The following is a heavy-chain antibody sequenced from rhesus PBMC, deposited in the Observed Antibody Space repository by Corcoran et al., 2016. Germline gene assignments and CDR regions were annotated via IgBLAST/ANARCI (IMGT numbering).Heavy chain of an antibody. J-gene: IGHJ4*01. D-gene: IGHD2-2*01. Sequence: QVQLQESGPGLVKPSATLSLTCAVPGYSINTGSHYWRWVRHPPGKGLEWIGYITYGGTTNYNSALKSRVTISRDTSKNLFSLSLNSLTAADTAVYYCARDWTSNGWYYFDYWGQGVLVSVSS. V-gene: IGHV4-122*02. CDR2: ITYGGTT. CDR3: ARDWTSNGWYYFDY. CDR1: GYSINTGSHY.